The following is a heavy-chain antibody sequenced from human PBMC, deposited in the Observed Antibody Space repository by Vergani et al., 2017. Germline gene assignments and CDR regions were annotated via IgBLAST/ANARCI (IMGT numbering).Heavy chain of an antibody. D-gene: IGHD1-26*01. CDR3: TTGWDDYIVGAPLDY. V-gene: IGHV3-15*01. J-gene: IGHJ4*02. CDR2: IKSKTDGGTT. Sequence: EVQLVESGGGLVKPGGSLRLSCAASGFTFSNAWMSWVRQAPGKGLEWVGRIKSKTDGGTTDYAAPVKGRFTISRDDSKNTLYLQMNSLKTEDTAVYYCTTGWDDYIVGAPLDYWGQGTLVTVSS. CDR1: GFTFSNAW.